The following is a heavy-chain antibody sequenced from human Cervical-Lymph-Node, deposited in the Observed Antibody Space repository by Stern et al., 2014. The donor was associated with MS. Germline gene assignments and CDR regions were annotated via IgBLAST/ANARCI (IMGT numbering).Heavy chain of an antibody. V-gene: IGHV2-70*01. J-gene: IGHJ4*02. CDR3: ARTSYYDSSGYYYVPAYYFDY. CDR2: IDWGDAQ. CDR1: GFSLSTSGMC. D-gene: IGHD3-22*01. Sequence: QVTLRESGPALVKPTQTLTLTCTFSGFSLSTSGMCVSWIRQPPGKALEWLALIDWGDAQYYSTSLKTRLTISKDTSKNQVVLTMTNMDPVDTATYYCARTSYYDSSGYYYVPAYYFDYWGQGTLVTVSS.